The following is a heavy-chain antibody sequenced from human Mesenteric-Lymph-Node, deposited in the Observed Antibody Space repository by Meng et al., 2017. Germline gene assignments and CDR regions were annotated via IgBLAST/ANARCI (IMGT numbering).Heavy chain of an antibody. D-gene: IGHD3-22*01. V-gene: IGHV3-15*01. CDR2: IKSKTDGGTT. J-gene: IGHJ4*02. CDR1: GGSISGSNW. Sequence: VRVQGSGPGMVKPSGTLSPTCAGSGGSISGSNWWSWVRQAPGKGLEWVGRIKSKTDGGTTDYAAPVKGRFTISRDDSKNTLYLQMNSLKTEDTAVYYCTIDGYDSSGYYPFDYWGQGTLVTVSS. CDR3: TIDGYDSSGYYPFDY.